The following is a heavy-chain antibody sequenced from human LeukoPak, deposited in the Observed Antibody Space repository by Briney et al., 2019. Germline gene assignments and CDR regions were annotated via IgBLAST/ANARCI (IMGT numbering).Heavy chain of an antibody. D-gene: IGHD4-17*01. J-gene: IGHJ1*01. CDR3: ARVGSYGDSSAEYFQH. Sequence: ASVKVSCKVSGYTLTELSMHWVRQAPGKGLEWMGGFDPEDGETIYAQKFQGRVTMTEDTSTDTAYMELSSLRSEDTAVYYCARVGSYGDSSAEYFQHWGQGTLATVSS. V-gene: IGHV1-24*01. CDR1: GYTLTELS. CDR2: FDPEDGET.